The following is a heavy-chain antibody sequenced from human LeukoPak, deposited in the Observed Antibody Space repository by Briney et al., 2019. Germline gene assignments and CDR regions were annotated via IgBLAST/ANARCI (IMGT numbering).Heavy chain of an antibody. CDR3: ARGPFGIQLWPNDAFDI. Sequence: PSETLSLTCTVSGGSISSGSYYCSWIRQPAGKGLEWIGRIYTSGSTNYHPSLKSRVTISVDTSKNQFSLKLSSVTAADTAVYYCARGPFGIQLWPNDAFDIWGQGTMVTVSS. V-gene: IGHV4-61*02. CDR1: GGSISSGSYY. J-gene: IGHJ3*02. CDR2: IYTSGST. D-gene: IGHD5-18*01.